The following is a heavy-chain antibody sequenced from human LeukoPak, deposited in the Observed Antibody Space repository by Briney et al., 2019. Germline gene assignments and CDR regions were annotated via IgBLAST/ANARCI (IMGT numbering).Heavy chain of an antibody. J-gene: IGHJ4*02. CDR1: GFTVSSYA. CDR2: ISYDGSNK. CDR3: ATSSYTGFDY. V-gene: IGHV3-30-3*01. Sequence: GRSLRLSCAASGFTVSSYAIHWVRQAPGKGLEWVAVISYDGSNKYYADSVKGRFTISRDNSKNTLYLQMNSLRAEDTAVYYCATSSYTGFDYWGRGTLVTVSS. D-gene: IGHD2-2*02.